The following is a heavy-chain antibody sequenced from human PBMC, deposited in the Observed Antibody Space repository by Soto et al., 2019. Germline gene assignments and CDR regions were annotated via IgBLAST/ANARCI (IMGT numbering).Heavy chain of an antibody. D-gene: IGHD3-10*01. Sequence: AASVKVSCKASGGTFSSYAISWVRQAPGQGLEWMGGIIPIFGTANYAQKFQGRVTITADESTSTAYMELSSLRSEDTAVYYCARDLAPITMVRGASDYYYYGMDVWGQGTTVTVSS. J-gene: IGHJ6*02. CDR1: GGTFSSYA. V-gene: IGHV1-69*13. CDR3: ARDLAPITMVRGASDYYYYGMDV. CDR2: IIPIFGTA.